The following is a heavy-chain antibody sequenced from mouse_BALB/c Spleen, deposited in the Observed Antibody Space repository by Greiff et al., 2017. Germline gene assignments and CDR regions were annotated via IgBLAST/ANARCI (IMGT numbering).Heavy chain of an antibody. V-gene: IGHV2-9*02. J-gene: IGHJ3*01. CDR1: GFSLTSYG. CDR3: ARDQYYGSSQFAY. D-gene: IGHD1-1*01. CDR2: IWAGGST. Sequence: QVQLKQSGPGLVAPSQSLSITCTVSGFSLTSYGVHWVRQPPGKGLEWLGVIWAGGSTNYNSALMSRLSISKDNSKSQVFLKMNILQTDDTAMYYCARDQYYGSSQFAYWGQGTLVTVSA.